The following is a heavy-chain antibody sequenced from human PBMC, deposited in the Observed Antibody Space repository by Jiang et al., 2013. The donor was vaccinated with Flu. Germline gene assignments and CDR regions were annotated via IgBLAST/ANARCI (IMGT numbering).Heavy chain of an antibody. D-gene: IGHD2-15*01. Sequence: GAEVKKPGESLKISCQASGYTFSTYWIAWVRQMPGKGLEWMGSIHPFDSDTRYSPSFQGQVTISADRSISTAYLQWSSLKASDTATYYCARGVCSTGSCFFVWNNNWFDPWGQGTLVTVSS. CDR1: GYTFSTYW. CDR2: IHPFDSDT. CDR3: ARGVCSTGSCFFVWNNNWFDP. V-gene: IGHV5-51*01. J-gene: IGHJ5*02.